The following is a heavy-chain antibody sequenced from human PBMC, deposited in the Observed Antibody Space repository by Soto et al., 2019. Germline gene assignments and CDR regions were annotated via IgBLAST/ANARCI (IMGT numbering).Heavy chain of an antibody. CDR3: ARVAAVSYYYYYGMDV. CDR1: GYTFTSYG. CDR2: ISAYNGNT. J-gene: IGHJ6*02. V-gene: IGHV1-18*01. D-gene: IGHD6-13*01. Sequence: QVQLVQSGAEVKKPGASVKVSCKASGYTFTSYGISWVRQAPGQGLEWMGWISAYNGNTNYAQKLQGRVTMTTDTYTSTAYMELRSLRSDDTAVYYCARVAAVSYYYYYGMDVWGQGTTVTVSS.